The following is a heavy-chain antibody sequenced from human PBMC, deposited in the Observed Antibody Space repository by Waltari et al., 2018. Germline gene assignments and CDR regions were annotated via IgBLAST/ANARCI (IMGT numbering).Heavy chain of an antibody. J-gene: IGHJ4*02. CDR2: IYYSGST. CDR1: GGSISSSSYY. V-gene: IGHV4-39*07. D-gene: IGHD4-17*01. Sequence: QLQLQESGPGLVKPSETLSLTCTVSGGSISSSSYYWGWIRQPPGKGLEWIGSIYYSGSTYYNPSLKSRVTISVDTSKNQFSLKLSSVTAADTAVYYCARVHGDYVQVFDYWGQGTLVTVSS. CDR3: ARVHGDYVQVFDY.